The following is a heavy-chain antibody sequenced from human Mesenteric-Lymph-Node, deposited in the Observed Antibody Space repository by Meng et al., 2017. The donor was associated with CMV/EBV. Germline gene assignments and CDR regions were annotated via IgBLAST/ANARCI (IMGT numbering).Heavy chain of an antibody. J-gene: IGHJ6*02. Sequence: GGSLRLSCVASGFTFSNYYMTWARQIPGKGLEWVANIKEDGSEMHYVDSVKGRFTISRDNAQNSLYLQMNSLRVEDTAVYYCAKNFRSGYINSHYYGMDVWGQGTTVTVSS. D-gene: IGHD6-25*01. CDR1: GFTFSNYY. CDR3: AKNFRSGYINSHYYGMDV. V-gene: IGHV3-7*01. CDR2: IKEDGSEM.